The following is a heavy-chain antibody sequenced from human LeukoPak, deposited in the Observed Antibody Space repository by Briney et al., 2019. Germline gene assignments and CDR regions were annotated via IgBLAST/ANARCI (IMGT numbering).Heavy chain of an antibody. CDR2: IIPIFGTA. CDR1: GYTFTTYG. V-gene: IGHV1-69*06. CDR3: AGGAEDSSGYYYFDY. Sequence: SVKVSCKASGYTFTTYGISWVRQAPGQGLEWMGGIIPIFGTANYAQKFQGRVTITADKSTSTAYMELSSLRSEDTAVYYCAGGAEDSSGYYYFDYWGQGTLVTVSS. J-gene: IGHJ4*02. D-gene: IGHD3-22*01.